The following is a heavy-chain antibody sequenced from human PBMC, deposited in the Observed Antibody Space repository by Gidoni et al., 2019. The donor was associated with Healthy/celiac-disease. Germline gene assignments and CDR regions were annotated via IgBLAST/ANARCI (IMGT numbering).Heavy chain of an antibody. Sequence: EVQLVESGGGLVQPGGSLRLSCAASGFTFSSYWMHWVRQAPGKGLVWVSRINSDGSSTSYADSVKGRFTISRDNAKNTLYLQMNSLRAEDTAVYYCARRGSLTYYYGSGSSGNDAFDIWGQGTMVTVSS. CDR1: GFTFSSYW. CDR2: INSDGSST. V-gene: IGHV3-74*01. J-gene: IGHJ3*02. CDR3: ARRGSLTYYYGSGSSGNDAFDI. D-gene: IGHD3-10*01.